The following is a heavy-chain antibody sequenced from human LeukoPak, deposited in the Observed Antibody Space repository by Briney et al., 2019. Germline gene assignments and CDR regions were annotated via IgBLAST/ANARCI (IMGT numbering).Heavy chain of an antibody. CDR2: IYYSGST. CDR1: GGSISSYY. D-gene: IGHD3-22*01. Sequence: SETLSLTCTVSGGSISSYYWSWIRQPPGKGLEWIGYIYYSGSTHYNPSLKSRVTISVDTSKNQFSLKLSSVTAADTAVYYCARDYYDSSGFHRTFDIWGQGTMVTVSS. V-gene: IGHV4-59*01. CDR3: ARDYYDSSGFHRTFDI. J-gene: IGHJ3*02.